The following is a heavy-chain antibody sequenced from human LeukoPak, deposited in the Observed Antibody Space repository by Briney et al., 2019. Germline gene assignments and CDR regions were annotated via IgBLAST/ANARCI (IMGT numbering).Heavy chain of an antibody. V-gene: IGHV3-48*04. CDR1: GFTFSSYS. J-gene: IGHJ3*02. Sequence: GGSLRLSCAASGFTFSSYSMNWVRQAPGKGLEWVSYISGSSSTIYYADSVKGRFTISRDNAKNSLYLQMNSLRAEDTAVYYCAKSPPSYSSSPDAFDIWGQGTMVTVSS. D-gene: IGHD6-6*01. CDR2: ISGSSSTI. CDR3: AKSPPSYSSSPDAFDI.